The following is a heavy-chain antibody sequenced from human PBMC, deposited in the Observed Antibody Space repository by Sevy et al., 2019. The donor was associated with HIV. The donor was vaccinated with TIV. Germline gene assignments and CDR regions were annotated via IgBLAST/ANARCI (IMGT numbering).Heavy chain of an antibody. J-gene: IGHJ4*02. Sequence: GGSLRLSCAASGFTFSDYYMSWIRQAPGKGLEWVSYISSSGSTIYYADSVKGRFTISGDNAKNSLYLQMNSLRAEDTAVYYCARVQLWPKGPIDYWGQGTLVTVSS. CDR1: GFTFSDYY. D-gene: IGHD5-18*01. CDR3: ARVQLWPKGPIDY. V-gene: IGHV3-11*01. CDR2: ISSSGSTI.